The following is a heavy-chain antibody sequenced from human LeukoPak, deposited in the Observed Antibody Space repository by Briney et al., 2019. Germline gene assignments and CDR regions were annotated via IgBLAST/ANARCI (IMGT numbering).Heavy chain of an antibody. CDR1: GGSISSSSYY. Sequence: SETLSLTCTVSGGSISSSSYYWGWIRQPPGKGLEWIGSIYYSGSTYYNPSLKSRVTISVDTSKNQFSLKLSSVTAADTAVYYCARDRPSYSSGYYPSYYYYYMDVWGKGTTVTVSS. V-gene: IGHV4-39*07. D-gene: IGHD3-22*01. CDR2: IYYSGST. CDR3: ARDRPSYSSGYYPSYYYYYMDV. J-gene: IGHJ6*03.